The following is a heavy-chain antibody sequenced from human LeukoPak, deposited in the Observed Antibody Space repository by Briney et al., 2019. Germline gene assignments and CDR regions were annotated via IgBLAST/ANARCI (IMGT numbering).Heavy chain of an antibody. CDR3: AREVTTGTNYNWFDP. CDR2: INPSSGGT. J-gene: IGHJ5*02. CDR1: GYTFTGYY. Sequence: AASVKVSCKASGYTFTGYYMHWVRQAPGQGLGWMGWINPSSGGTNYAQKFQGRVTMTRDTSISTAYMELSRLRSDDTAVYYCAREVTTGTNYNWFDPWGQGTLVTVSS. D-gene: IGHD1-1*01. V-gene: IGHV1-2*02.